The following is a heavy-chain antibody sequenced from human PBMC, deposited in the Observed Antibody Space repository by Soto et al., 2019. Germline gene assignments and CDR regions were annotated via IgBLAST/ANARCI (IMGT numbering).Heavy chain of an antibody. CDR2: IWHDGSKE. J-gene: IGHJ5*02. V-gene: IGHV3-33*01. CDR1: GFTFSDYG. Sequence: PGGSLRLSCVASGFTFSDYGMNWVRQVPGKGLEWVAVIWHDGSKEYYADSVKGRFTISRDNSRKTLYLQMDNLRAEDTAVYYCEAANYDSSGFYGNHWGQGALVTVSS. D-gene: IGHD6-19*01. CDR3: EAANYDSSGFYGNH.